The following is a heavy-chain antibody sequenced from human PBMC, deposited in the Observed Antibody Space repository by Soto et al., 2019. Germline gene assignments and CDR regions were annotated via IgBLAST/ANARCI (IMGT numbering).Heavy chain of an antibody. V-gene: IGHV4-31*03. CDR3: ARGHGSGRSYFDY. Sequence: QVQLQESGPGLVKPSQTLSLTCTVSGGSISSGGYYWSWIRQHPGKGLEWIGYIYYSGSTYYNPSLKSRVTITVDTSNNQFSLKLSSVTAADTAVYYCARGHGSGRSYFDYWGQGTLVTVSS. J-gene: IGHJ4*02. CDR1: GGSISSGGYY. D-gene: IGHD3-10*01. CDR2: IYYSGST.